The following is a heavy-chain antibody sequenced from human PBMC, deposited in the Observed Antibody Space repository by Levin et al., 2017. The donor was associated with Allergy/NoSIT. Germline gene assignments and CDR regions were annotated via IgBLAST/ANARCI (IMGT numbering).Heavy chain of an antibody. J-gene: IGHJ4*02. V-gene: IGHV4-30-4*01. CDR3: ARYGGNSAYDY. CDR1: GGSISSGDYY. CDR2: IYYSGST. D-gene: IGHD4-23*01. Sequence: SETLSLTCTVSGGSISSGDYYWSWIRQPPGKGLEWIGYIYYSGSTYYNPSLKSRVTISVDTSKNQFSLKLSSVTAADTAVYYCARYGGNSAYDYWGQGTLVTVSS.